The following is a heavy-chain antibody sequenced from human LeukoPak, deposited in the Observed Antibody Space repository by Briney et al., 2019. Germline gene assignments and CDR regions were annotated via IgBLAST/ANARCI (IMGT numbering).Heavy chain of an antibody. CDR3: ARGDNYYDSSGYLD. V-gene: IGHV4-38-2*01. CDR1: GYSISSGSY. CDR2: IYHSGT. Sequence: SETLSPTCAVSGYSISSGSYWGWIRQPPGKGLEWIGSIYHSGTYYNPSLESRVTISVDTPKNQFSLQLSSVTAADTAVYYCARGDNYYDSSGYLDWGQGTLVTVSS. J-gene: IGHJ4*02. D-gene: IGHD3-22*01.